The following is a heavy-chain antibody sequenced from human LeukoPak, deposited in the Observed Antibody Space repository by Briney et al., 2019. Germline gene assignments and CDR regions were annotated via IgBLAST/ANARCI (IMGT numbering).Heavy chain of an antibody. D-gene: IGHD6-19*01. CDR1: GYTFTSYG. J-gene: IGHJ1*01. V-gene: IGHV1-18*01. CDR3: ARVWLVGAEYFQH. Sequence: GASVKVSCKASGYTFTSYGITWVRQAPGPGLEWMGWISAYNGNTNYAQKLQGRVTMTTDTSTSTAYMELRSLRSDDTAMYYCARVWLVGAEYFQHWGQGTLVTVSS. CDR2: ISAYNGNT.